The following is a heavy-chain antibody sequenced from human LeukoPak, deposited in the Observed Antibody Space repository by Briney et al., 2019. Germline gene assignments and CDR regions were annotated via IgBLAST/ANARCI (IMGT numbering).Heavy chain of an antibody. V-gene: IGHV1-2*02. CDR3: ASLPEPIRYDFWSGYYLGGGNAFDI. J-gene: IGHJ3*02. CDR2: INPNSGGT. D-gene: IGHD3-3*01. CDR1: GYTFTGYY. Sequence: ASVKVSCKASGYTFTGYYMHWVRQAPGQGLEWMGWINPNSGGTNYAQKFQGRVTTTRDTSISTAYMELSRLRSDDTAVYYCASLPEPIRYDFWSGYYLGGGNAFDIWAKGQWSPSLQ.